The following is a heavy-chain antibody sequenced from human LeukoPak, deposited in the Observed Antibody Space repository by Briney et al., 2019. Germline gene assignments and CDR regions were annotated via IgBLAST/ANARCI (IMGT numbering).Heavy chain of an antibody. CDR1: AYTFSSYG. V-gene: IGHV1-18*01. J-gene: IGHJ4*02. Sequence: ASVKISCKTSAYTFSSYGISWGRQAPGQELQWMGWISTYNGNTNYAQKFPGRVTMPRNTSISTAYMELSSLRSDDTAVYYCARDDGHYGSGSPGIDYWGQGTLVTVSS. CDR2: ISTYNGNT. D-gene: IGHD3-10*01. CDR3: ARDDGHYGSGSPGIDY.